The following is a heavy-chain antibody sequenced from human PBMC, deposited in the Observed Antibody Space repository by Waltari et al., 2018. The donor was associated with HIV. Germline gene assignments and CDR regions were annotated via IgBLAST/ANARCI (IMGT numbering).Heavy chain of an antibody. J-gene: IGHJ5*01. D-gene: IGHD1-1*01. Sequence: QVRWFQSGDEVRESGWSVKISCEASGVTSSTFTVNCVRQAPGDGLEWVGYCAWMGRSLPILGTPAYSQRLSGRVTLPADTATTTAFLQMGSLRSDDTAVYYCATPAANGTWFASWGKGSQIIVSS. CDR1: GVTSSTFT. CDR3: ATPAANGTWFAS. CDR2: SLPILGTP. V-gene: IGHV1-69*08.